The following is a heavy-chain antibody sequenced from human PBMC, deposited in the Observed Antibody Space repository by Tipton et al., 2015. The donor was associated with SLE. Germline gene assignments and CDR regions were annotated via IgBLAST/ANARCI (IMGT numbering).Heavy chain of an antibody. CDR2: VFYSGSSNFNRA. CDR3: ATYFYDATGCQSVDD. J-gene: IGHJ4*02. D-gene: IGHD3-22*01. Sequence: TLSLTCAVSGYSISSSSHWGWIRQAPGKGLEWLAYVFYSGSSNFNRAHYNPSLMGRVTISVDTSKNQFSLHLTSVTSADTAVYYCATYFYDATGCQSVDDWGQGALVTVSS. V-gene: IGHV4-28*01. CDR1: GYSISSSSH.